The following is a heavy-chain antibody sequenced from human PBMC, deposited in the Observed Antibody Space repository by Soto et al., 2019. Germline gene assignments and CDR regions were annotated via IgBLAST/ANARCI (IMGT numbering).Heavy chain of an antibody. J-gene: IGHJ4*02. CDR2: IYHSGST. Sequence: PSETLSLTCAVSGGSISSGGYSWSWIRQPPGRGLEWIGYIYHSGSTYYNPSLKSRVTISVDRSKNQFSLKLSSVTAADTAVYYCDSWELLAPRFDYWGQGTLVTVSS. V-gene: IGHV4-30-2*01. CDR3: DSWELLAPRFDY. D-gene: IGHD1-26*01. CDR1: GGSISSGGYS.